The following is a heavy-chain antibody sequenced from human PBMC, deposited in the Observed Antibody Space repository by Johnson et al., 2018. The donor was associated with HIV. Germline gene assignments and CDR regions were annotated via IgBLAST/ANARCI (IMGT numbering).Heavy chain of an antibody. D-gene: IGHD5-18*01. CDR1: GFTFSSYG. Sequence: VQLVESGGGVVQPGGSLRLSCAASGFTFSSYGIHWVRQAPGKGLEWVAIIRYDGSNKYYADSVKGRFTISRDDSKSTLNLQMNSLRAEDTAVYYCAKDSERGYSYGWCGFDIWGQGTMVTVSS. CDR3: AKDSERGYSYGWCGFDI. CDR2: IRYDGSNK. V-gene: IGHV3-30*02. J-gene: IGHJ3*02.